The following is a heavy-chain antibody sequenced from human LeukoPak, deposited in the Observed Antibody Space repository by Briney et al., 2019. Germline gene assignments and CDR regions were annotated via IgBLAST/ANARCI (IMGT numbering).Heavy chain of an antibody. CDR2: MNPNSGNT. CDR1: GYTFTSYD. Sequence: ASVKVSCTASGYTFTSYDINWVRQATGQGLEWMGWMNPNSGNTGYAQKFQGRVTITRNTSISTAYMELSSLRPEDTAVYYCARDGTTGTTLDYWGQGTLVTVSS. CDR3: ARDGTTGTTLDY. D-gene: IGHD1-1*01. V-gene: IGHV1-8*03. J-gene: IGHJ4*02.